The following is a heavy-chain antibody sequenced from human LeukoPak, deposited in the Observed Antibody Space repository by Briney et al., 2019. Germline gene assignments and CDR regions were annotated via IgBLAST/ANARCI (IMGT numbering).Heavy chain of an antibody. CDR3: ARVRDGSTVTTATYIDY. CDR1: GGSFSGYY. J-gene: IGHJ4*02. Sequence: SETLSLTCAVYGGSFSGYYWSWIRQPPGKGLEWIGYIYYSGSTNYNPSLKSRVTISVDTSKNQFSLKLSSVTAADTAVYYCARVRDGSTVTTATYIDYWGQGTLVTVSS. CDR2: IYYSGST. V-gene: IGHV4-59*01. D-gene: IGHD4-17*01.